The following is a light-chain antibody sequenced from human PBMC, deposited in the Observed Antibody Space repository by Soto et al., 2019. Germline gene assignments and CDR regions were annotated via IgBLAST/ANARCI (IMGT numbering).Light chain of an antibody. J-gene: IGKJ5*01. CDR1: QDIRGA. Sequence: AIQLTQSPSSLSASVGDRVTITCRASQDIRGALAWYQQKPGKAPKMLIYDVSTLESGVPLRFSGSSSGPDFTLTISSLQPVDFATYYCQQFNSYPITFGHGTRLEIK. V-gene: IGKV1-13*02. CDR2: DVS. CDR3: QQFNSYPIT.